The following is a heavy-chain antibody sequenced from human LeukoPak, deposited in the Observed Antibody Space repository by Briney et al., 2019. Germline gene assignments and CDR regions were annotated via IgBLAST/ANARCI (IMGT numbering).Heavy chain of an antibody. CDR2: IYTSGST. CDR1: GGSISSYY. V-gene: IGHV4-4*07. J-gene: IGHJ3*02. Sequence: SDTLSLTCTVSGGSISSYYWSWIRQPAGKGLEWIGRIYTSGSTNYNPSLKSRVTMSVDTSKNQFSLKLSSVTAADTAVYYCARERPTVLRYFDWSNHDAFDIWGQGTMVTVSS. CDR3: ARERPTVLRYFDWSNHDAFDI. D-gene: IGHD3-9*01.